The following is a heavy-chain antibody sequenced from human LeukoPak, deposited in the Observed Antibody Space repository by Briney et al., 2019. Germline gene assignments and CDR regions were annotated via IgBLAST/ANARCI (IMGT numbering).Heavy chain of an antibody. CDR1: GYTFISYS. CDR3: ARGAQDHDMLTNTLHFDY. D-gene: IGHD3-9*01. Sequence: ASVKVSCKASGYTFISYSVHWVRQAPGQGLEWMGVINPNDGGTSYAQRFQDRVTMTRDTFTNTVYKEVSSLRSEDTAVYYCARGAQDHDMLTNTLHFDYWGQGTLVTVSS. CDR2: INPNDGGT. J-gene: IGHJ4*02. V-gene: IGHV1-46*01.